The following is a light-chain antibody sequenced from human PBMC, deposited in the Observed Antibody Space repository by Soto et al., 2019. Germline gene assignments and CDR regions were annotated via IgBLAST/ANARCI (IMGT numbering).Light chain of an antibody. Sequence: EIVLTQSPGTLSLSPGERATLSCRASQSVSSSYLAWYQQKPGQAPSLLIYGASTRATGIPDRFSGSGSGTDFPLTISRLEPEDLAVYYCQQYGRSPWTFGQGTKVEIK. CDR3: QQYGRSPWT. V-gene: IGKV3-20*01. CDR2: GAS. CDR1: QSVSSSY. J-gene: IGKJ1*01.